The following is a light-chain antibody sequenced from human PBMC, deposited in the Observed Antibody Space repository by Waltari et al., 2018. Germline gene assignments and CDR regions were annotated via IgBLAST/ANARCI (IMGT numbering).Light chain of an antibody. Sequence: DIQMTQSPSSLSASVGDRVTITCQASQDISNYLNWYQQKPGKAPKLLIYDASNLETGVPSRFSGSGSGTDFTYTISSLQPEYIATYYCQQYDNLPIFTFGPGTKVDIK. J-gene: IGKJ3*01. V-gene: IGKV1-33*01. CDR2: DAS. CDR3: QQYDNLPIFT. CDR1: QDISNY.